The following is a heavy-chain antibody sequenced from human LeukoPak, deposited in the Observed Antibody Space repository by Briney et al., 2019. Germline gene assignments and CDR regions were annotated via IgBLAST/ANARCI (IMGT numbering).Heavy chain of an antibody. CDR1: GYTFTGYY. J-gene: IGHJ4*02. CDR2: INPNSGGT. V-gene: IGHV1-2*02. CDR3: ARVRWGPEEKTPDY. Sequence: GASVKISCKASGYTFTGYYMHWVRQAPGQGLEWMGWINPNSGGTNYAQKFQGRVTMTRDTSISTAYMELSRLRSDDTAVYYCARVRWGPEEKTPDYWGQGTLVTVSS. D-gene: IGHD3-16*01.